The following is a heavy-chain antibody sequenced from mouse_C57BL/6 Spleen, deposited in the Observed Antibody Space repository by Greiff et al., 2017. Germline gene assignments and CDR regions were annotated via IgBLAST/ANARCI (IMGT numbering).Heavy chain of an antibody. Sequence: VQLQQSGPELVKPGASVKISCKASGSTFTDYYMNWVKQSHGTRLEWIGAINTNNGGPSYNQKFKGKATLTVDKSSITAYMEHRSLTSEDSAVYYCARGGYYGNYHWYFDVWGTGTTVTVSS. CDR3: ARGGYYGNYHWYFDV. CDR1: GSTFTDYY. CDR2: INTNNGGP. J-gene: IGHJ1*03. V-gene: IGHV1-26*01. D-gene: IGHD2-1*01.